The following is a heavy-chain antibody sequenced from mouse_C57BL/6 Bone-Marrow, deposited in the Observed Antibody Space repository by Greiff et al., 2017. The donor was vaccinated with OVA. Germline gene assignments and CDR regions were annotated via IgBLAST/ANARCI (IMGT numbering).Heavy chain of an antibody. D-gene: IGHD2-4*01. J-gene: IGHJ4*01. CDR3: AKHADDYGVGAMDY. V-gene: IGHV2-9*01. CDR1: GYSFTSYG. Sequence: VQLQESGPGLVAPSQCLSITCTVSGYSFTSYGVDWVRQPPGKGLEWLGVIWGGGSTTYNTALMSRLSISIDNSKSQVFLKMNRLQTAYTAMYYCAKHADDYGVGAMDYWGQGTSVTVSS. CDR2: IWGGGST.